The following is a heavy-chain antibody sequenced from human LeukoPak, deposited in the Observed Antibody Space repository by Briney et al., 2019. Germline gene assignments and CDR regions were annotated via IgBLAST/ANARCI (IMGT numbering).Heavy chain of an antibody. CDR3: ARDRKTYSSGWSPYGMDV. D-gene: IGHD6-19*01. CDR1: GYTFTSYG. V-gene: IGHV1-18*01. Sequence: ASVKVSCKASGYTFTSYGISWVRQAPGQGLEWMGWISAYNGNTNYAQKLQGRVTMTTDTSTSTAYMELRSLRSDDTAVYYCARDRKTYSSGWSPYGMDVWGQGTTVTVSS. CDR2: ISAYNGNT. J-gene: IGHJ6*02.